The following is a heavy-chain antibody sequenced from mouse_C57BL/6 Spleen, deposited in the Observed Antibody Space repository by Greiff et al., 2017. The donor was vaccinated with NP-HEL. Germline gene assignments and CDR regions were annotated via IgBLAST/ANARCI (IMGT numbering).Heavy chain of an antibody. CDR2: IRLKSDNYAT. D-gene: IGHD2-3*01. CDR3: TNDGYSLVAY. V-gene: IGHV6-3*01. CDR1: GFTFSNYW. Sequence: EVKLMESGGGLVQPGGSMKLSCVASGFTFSNYWMNWVRQSPEKGLEWVAQIRLKSDNYATHYAESVKGRFTISRDDSKSSVYLQMNNLRAEDTGIYYCTNDGYSLVAYWGQGTLVTVSA. J-gene: IGHJ3*01.